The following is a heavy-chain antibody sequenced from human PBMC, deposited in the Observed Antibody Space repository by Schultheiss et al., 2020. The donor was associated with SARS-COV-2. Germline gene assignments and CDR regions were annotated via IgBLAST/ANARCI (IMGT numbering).Heavy chain of an antibody. Sequence: GESLKISCKGSGYRFTTYWIGWVRQMPGKGLEWMGIIYLGGSSAIYSPSVQGQVTISADKSISTAYLQWSSLKASDTAMYYCARHANNYDGGWYFGLWGRGTLVTVSS. D-gene: IGHD3-16*01. CDR1: GYRFTTYW. CDR2: IYLGGSSA. J-gene: IGHJ2*01. CDR3: ARHANNYDGGWYFGL. V-gene: IGHV5-51*01.